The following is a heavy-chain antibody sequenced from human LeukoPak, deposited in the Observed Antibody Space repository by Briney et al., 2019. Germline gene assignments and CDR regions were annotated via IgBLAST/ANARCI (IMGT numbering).Heavy chain of an antibody. CDR1: GFTFSSFA. V-gene: IGHV3-23*01. CDR3: AKGRDSGWYAWFDP. CDR2: TTGSGNT. Sequence: GGSLRLSCAASGFTFSSFAMSWVRQAPGKGLEWVSLTTGSGNTYYADSVKGRFTISRDNSKNMLYLQMNSLRAEDTALYFCAKGRDSGWYAWFDPWGQGTVVTVSS. J-gene: IGHJ5*02. D-gene: IGHD6-19*01.